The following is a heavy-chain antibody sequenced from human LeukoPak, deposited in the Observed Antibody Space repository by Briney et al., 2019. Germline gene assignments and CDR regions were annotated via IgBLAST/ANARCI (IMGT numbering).Heavy chain of an antibody. D-gene: IGHD1-26*01. Sequence: PGGSLRLSCAASQFTFSNYWMHWVRQAPGKGLVWVSRISTDGTRTDYADSVKGRFTVSRDNAKNTLYLQMNSLRAEDTAVYYCARGGSYLSAFDIWGQGTMVTVSS. CDR3: ARGGSYLSAFDI. V-gene: IGHV3-74*01. J-gene: IGHJ3*02. CDR1: QFTFSNYW. CDR2: ISTDGTRT.